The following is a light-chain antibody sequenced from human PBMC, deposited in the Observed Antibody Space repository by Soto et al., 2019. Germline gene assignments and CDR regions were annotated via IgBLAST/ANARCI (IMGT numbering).Light chain of an antibody. J-gene: IGKJ4*01. V-gene: IGKV3-15*01. CDR2: GAS. CDR3: QQRSYWR. CDR1: QSVASN. Sequence: EIVMTQSPDTLSVSPGERATLSCRASQSVASNLAWYQQKPGQAPRLLIYGASTRATGIPARFSGSGSGTEFTLTISGLQSEDFAVYYCQQRSYWRFGGGTRVQI.